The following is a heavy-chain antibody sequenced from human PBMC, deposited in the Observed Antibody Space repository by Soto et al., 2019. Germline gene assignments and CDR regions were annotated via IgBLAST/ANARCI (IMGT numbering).Heavy chain of an antibody. D-gene: IGHD6-13*01. J-gene: IGHJ4*02. CDR2: ISAYNGNT. CDR3: ARIIFQAAAHKYYFDY. Sequence: ASVKVSCKASGYTFTSYGISWVRQAPGQGLEWMGWISAYNGNTNYAQKLQGRVTMTTDTSTSTAYMELRSLRSDDTAVYYCARIIFQAAAHKYYFDYWGQGTLVTVSS. V-gene: IGHV1-18*04. CDR1: GYTFTSYG.